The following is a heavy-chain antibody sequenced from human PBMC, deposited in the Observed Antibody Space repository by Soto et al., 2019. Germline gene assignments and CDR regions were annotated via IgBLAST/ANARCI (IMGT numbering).Heavy chain of an antibody. D-gene: IGHD3-10*01. Sequence: QVQLQESGPRLVKSSETLSLVCSVSGDSIIRSFWGWIRQSPGKGLEYIGYISDSGVTDYDPSLKSRVAISVDTSKNQFSLKLTSVTAADTAMYYGASGAGDFSGPDSFDIWGQGTMVTVSS. CDR3: ASGAGDFSGPDSFDI. V-gene: IGHV4-59*01. J-gene: IGHJ3*02. CDR1: GDSIIRSF. CDR2: ISDSGVT.